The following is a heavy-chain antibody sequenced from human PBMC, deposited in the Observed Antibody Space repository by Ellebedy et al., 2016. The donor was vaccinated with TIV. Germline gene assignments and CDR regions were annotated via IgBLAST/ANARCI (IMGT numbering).Heavy chain of an antibody. V-gene: IGHV4-31*03. CDR3: ARGGTVTTSSPLGGFDY. CDR2: IYYSGST. D-gene: IGHD4-17*01. J-gene: IGHJ4*02. CDR1: GGSISSGGYY. Sequence: SETLSLXXTVSGGSISSGGYYWSWIRQHPGKGLEWIGYIYYSGSTYYNPSLKSRVTISVDTSKNQFSLKLSSVTAADTAVYYCARGGTVTTSSPLGGFDYWGQGTLVTVSS.